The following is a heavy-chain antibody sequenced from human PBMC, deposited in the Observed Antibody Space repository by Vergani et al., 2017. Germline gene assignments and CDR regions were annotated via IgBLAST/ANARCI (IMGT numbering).Heavy chain of an antibody. Sequence: QLQLQESGPGLVKPSETLSLTCTVSGGSISSSSYYWGWIRQPPGKGLEWIGSIYYSGSTYYNPSLKSRVTISVDTSKNQFSLNLSSVTAADTAVYYCARLSHGFRWLSSPHDAFDIWGQGTMVTVSS. V-gene: IGHV4-39*01. J-gene: IGHJ3*02. CDR3: ARLSHGFRWLSSPHDAFDI. CDR2: IYYSGST. CDR1: GGSISSSSYY. D-gene: IGHD3-22*01.